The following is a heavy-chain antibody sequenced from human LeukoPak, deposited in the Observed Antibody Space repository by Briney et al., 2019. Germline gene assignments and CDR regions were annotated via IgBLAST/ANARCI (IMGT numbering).Heavy chain of an antibody. Sequence: SETLSLTCAVYGGSFSGYYWSWIRQPPGKGLEWIGEINHSGSTNYNPSLKSRVTISVDTSKNQFSLKLSSVTAADTAVYYCARNPKHCSSTSCYSPGIDYWGQGTLVTVSS. J-gene: IGHJ4*02. CDR2: INHSGST. CDR1: GGSFSGYY. V-gene: IGHV4-34*01. D-gene: IGHD2-2*01. CDR3: ARNPKHCSSTSCYSPGIDY.